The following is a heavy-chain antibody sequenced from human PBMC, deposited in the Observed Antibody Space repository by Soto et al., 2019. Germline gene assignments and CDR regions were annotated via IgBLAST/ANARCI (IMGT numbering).Heavy chain of an antibody. V-gene: IGHV3-53*01. J-gene: IGHJ5*02. CDR1: GFTLSANC. Sequence: EVQLVESGGGLIQPGGSLRLSCAASGFTLSANCMSWVRQAPGKGLEWVSVIYSDDSTYYADSVKGRFTISRDNSKNTLFLQMNSLRAEDTAVYYCARSYSTSLNWFDPWGQGTLVSVSS. D-gene: IGHD2-2*01. CDR3: ARSYSTSLNWFDP. CDR2: IYSDDST.